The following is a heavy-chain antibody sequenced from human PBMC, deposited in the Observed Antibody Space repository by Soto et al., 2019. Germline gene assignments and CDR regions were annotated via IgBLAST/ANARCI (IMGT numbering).Heavy chain of an antibody. Sequence: GASVKVSCKASGYTFTGYYMHWVRQAPGQGLEWMGWINPNSGGTNYAQKLQGWVTMTRDTSISTAYMELSRLRSDDTAVYYCARARRGVLVPGHYYGMDVWGQGTTVTVSS. CDR1: GYTFTGYY. CDR2: INPNSGGT. D-gene: IGHD2-2*01. J-gene: IGHJ6*02. CDR3: ARARRGVLVPGHYYGMDV. V-gene: IGHV1-2*04.